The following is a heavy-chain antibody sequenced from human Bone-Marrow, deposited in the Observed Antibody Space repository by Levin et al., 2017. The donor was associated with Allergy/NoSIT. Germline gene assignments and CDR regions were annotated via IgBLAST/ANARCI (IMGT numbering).Heavy chain of an antibody. J-gene: IGHJ3*02. V-gene: IGHV3-23*01. Sequence: SCAASGFTFSTYAMTWVRQAPGKGLEWVSAISGSGGNTHYADSVKGRFTISRDNSKNTLYLQMNSLRAEDTAVYYCAKEDGTSLRDAFDIWGQGTMVTVSS. D-gene: IGHD2-2*01. CDR2: ISGSGGNT. CDR1: GFTFSTYA. CDR3: AKEDGTSLRDAFDI.